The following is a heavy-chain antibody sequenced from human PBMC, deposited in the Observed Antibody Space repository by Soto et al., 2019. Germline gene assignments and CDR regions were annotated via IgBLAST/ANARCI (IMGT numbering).Heavy chain of an antibody. CDR1: GFTFSSDA. Sequence: VGSLRLSCSASGFTFSSDAISLFRQAPGKGLEWVSAISGSGGSTYYADSVKGRFTISRDNSKNTLYLQMNSLRAEDTAVYYCAKVERYSYGYGYWGQGTLVSVSS. D-gene: IGHD5-18*01. CDR3: AKVERYSYGYGY. CDR2: ISGSGGST. J-gene: IGHJ4*02. V-gene: IGHV3-23*01.